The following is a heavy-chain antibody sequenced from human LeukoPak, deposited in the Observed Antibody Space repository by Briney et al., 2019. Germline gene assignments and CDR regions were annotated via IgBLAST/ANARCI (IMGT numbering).Heavy chain of an antibody. D-gene: IGHD2-2*02. V-gene: IGHV1-18*01. CDR2: ISAYNGNT. CDR1: GYTFTSYG. Sequence: GASVKVSCKASGYTFTSYGISWVRQAPGQGLEWMGWISAYNGNTNYAQKLQGRVTMTTDTSTSTAYMELRSLRSDDTAVYYCARGIYCSSTSCYTHSYYYYSMDVWGQGTTVTVSS. J-gene: IGHJ6*02. CDR3: ARGIYCSSTSCYTHSYYYYSMDV.